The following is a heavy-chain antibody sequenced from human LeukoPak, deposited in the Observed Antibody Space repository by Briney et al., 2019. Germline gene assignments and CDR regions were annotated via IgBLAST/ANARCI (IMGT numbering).Heavy chain of an antibody. J-gene: IGHJ6*03. CDR3: ARDLVIAAGCYYMDV. V-gene: IGHV3-48*01. Sequence: GGSLRPSCAASGFTFSSYSMNCVRHARGKGLEWVSYISSSSSTIYYADSGKVRFTISRDNAKISLYLQMNSLRAEDTAVYYCARDLVIAAGCYYMDVWGKGTTVTVSS. CDR2: ISSSSSTI. D-gene: IGHD6-13*01. CDR1: GFTFSSYS.